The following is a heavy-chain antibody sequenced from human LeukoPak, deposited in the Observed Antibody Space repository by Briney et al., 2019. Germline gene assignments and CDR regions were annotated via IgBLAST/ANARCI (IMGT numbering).Heavy chain of an antibody. V-gene: IGHV3-30*19. J-gene: IGHJ4*02. CDR1: GFTFSSYG. CDR2: ISYDGSNK. CDR3: ARDGSSWAYFDY. D-gene: IGHD6-13*01. Sequence: GGSLRLSCAASGFTFSSYGMHWVRQAPGKGLEWVAVISYDGSNKYYADSVKGRFTISRDNSKNTLYLQMNSLRAEDTAVYYCARDGSSWAYFDYWGQGTLVTVSS.